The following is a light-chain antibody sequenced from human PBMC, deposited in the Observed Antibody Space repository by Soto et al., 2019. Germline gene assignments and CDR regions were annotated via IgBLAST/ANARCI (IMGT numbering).Light chain of an antibody. Sequence: EIVLTQSPGTLSLSPGERATLSCRASQSVSSSYLAWYQQKPGQAPRLLIYSASSRATGIPDRFSGSGSGTDFTLNISRLEPEDFAVYYCQQNGSSPITFGQGTRLEIK. CDR2: SAS. J-gene: IGKJ5*01. CDR3: QQNGSSPIT. V-gene: IGKV3-20*01. CDR1: QSVSSSY.